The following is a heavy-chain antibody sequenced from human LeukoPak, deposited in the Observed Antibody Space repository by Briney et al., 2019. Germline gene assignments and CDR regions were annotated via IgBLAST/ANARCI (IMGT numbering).Heavy chain of an antibody. CDR3: ARIAVAGTGYFDY. CDR1: GGTFSSYA. D-gene: IGHD6-19*01. CDR2: IIPIFGIA. J-gene: IGHJ4*02. Sequence: ASVKASCKASGGTFSSYAISWVRQAPGQGLEWMGRIIPIFGIANYAQKFQGRVTITADKSTSTAYMELSSLRSEDTAVYYCARIAVAGTGYFDYWDQGTLVTVSS. V-gene: IGHV1-69*04.